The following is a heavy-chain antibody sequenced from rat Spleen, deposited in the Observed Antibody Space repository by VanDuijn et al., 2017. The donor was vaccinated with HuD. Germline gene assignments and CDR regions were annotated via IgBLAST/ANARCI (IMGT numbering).Heavy chain of an antibody. CDR1: GFTFNNYW. V-gene: IGHV5-31*01. CDR3: TRGVNPRG. D-gene: IGHD3-2*01. CDR2: ITNTDSST. Sequence: EVQLVESGGGLVQPGRSLKLSCAASGFTFNNYWMTWIRQAPGKGLEWVASITNTDSSTHYPDSLKGRFSISRDNAKSTLYLQINSLRSEDTATYYCTRGVNPRGWGQGVMVTVSS. J-gene: IGHJ2*01.